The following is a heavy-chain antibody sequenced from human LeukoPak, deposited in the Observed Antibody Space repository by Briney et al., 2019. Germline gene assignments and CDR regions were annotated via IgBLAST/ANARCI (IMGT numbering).Heavy chain of an antibody. J-gene: IGHJ5*02. CDR3: ACNCSISSRGGWFDP. V-gene: IGHV4-34*01. Sequence: SETLSLTCALYGGSFSGYYWSCIRQPPGKGREWSGEINHSGITNYNPSLKRRVTTSVDTSKSRFSLKLSSVTAPGTAVYYCACNCSISSRGGWFDPWGQGTLVTVSS. D-gene: IGHD6-6*01. CDR2: INHSGIT. CDR1: GGSFSGYY.